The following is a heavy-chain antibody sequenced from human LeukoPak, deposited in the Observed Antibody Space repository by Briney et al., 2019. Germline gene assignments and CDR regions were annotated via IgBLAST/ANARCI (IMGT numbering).Heavy chain of an antibody. J-gene: IGHJ4*02. CDR3: ARGRLNRYYDSSGYYALPGWPYYFDY. D-gene: IGHD3-22*01. Sequence: NASETLSLTCAVYGGSFSGYYWSWIRQPPGKGLEWIGEINHSGSTNYNPSLKSRVTVSVDTSKNQFSLKLSSVTAADTAVYYCARGRLNRYYDSSGYYALPGWPYYFDYWGQGTLVTVSS. CDR2: INHSGST. V-gene: IGHV4-34*01. CDR1: GGSFSGYY.